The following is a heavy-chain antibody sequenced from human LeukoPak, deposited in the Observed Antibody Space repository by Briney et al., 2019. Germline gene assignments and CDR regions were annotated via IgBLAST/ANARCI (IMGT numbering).Heavy chain of an antibody. CDR1: GFTFTYVA. V-gene: IGHV3-23*01. CDR2: ISGSGGST. Sequence: HSGGSLRLSCDASGFTFTYVAMNWVRQAPGKGLECVSAISGSGGSTYYADSIKGRFTVSRDNSKNTLFLQMDSLRAEDTAVYYCAKLVLPAAIISPYNWFDPWGQGTLVIVSS. D-gene: IGHD2-2*01. CDR3: AKLVLPAAIISPYNWFDP. J-gene: IGHJ5*02.